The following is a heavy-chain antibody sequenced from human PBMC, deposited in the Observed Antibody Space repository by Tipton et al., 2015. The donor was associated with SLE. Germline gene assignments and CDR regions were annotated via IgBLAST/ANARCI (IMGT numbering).Heavy chain of an antibody. J-gene: IGHJ5*02. Sequence: TLSLTCIVSGSSIDGGYHWGWIRQPPGKGSEWIGYIYHSGYSSTNYNPSLKSRVTLSVDTSKNQCFLKLNSVTAADTAVYYCARRGVVSRFDPWGQGTLVTVSS. CDR3: ARRGVVSRFDP. V-gene: IGHV4-38-2*02. D-gene: IGHD2-8*02. CDR1: GSSIDGGYH. CDR2: IYHSGYSST.